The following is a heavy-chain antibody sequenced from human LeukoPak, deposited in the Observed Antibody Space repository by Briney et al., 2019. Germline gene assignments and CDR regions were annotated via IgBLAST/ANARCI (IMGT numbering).Heavy chain of an antibody. D-gene: IGHD3-22*01. CDR3: ARGRDYYDSSGYYYEGTIVDY. J-gene: IGHJ4*02. CDR1: GGSISSYY. Sequence: SETLSLTCTVSGGSISSYYWSWIRQPPGKGLEWTGYIYYSGSTNYNPSLKSRVTISVDTSKNQFSLKLSSVTAADTAVYYCARGRDYYDSSGYYYEGTIVDYWGQGTLVTVSS. V-gene: IGHV4-59*01. CDR2: IYYSGST.